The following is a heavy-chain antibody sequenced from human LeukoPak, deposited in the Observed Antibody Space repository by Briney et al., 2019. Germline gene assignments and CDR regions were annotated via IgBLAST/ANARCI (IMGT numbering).Heavy chain of an antibody. Sequence: SVKVSCKASGGTFSSYAISWVRQAPGQGLEWMGGIIPIFGTANYAQKFQGRVTITTDESTSTAYMELSSLRSEDTAVYYCASCYLNYYYYYYMDVWGKGTTVTVSS. CDR1: GGTFSSYA. V-gene: IGHV1-69*05. J-gene: IGHJ6*03. CDR3: ASCYLNYYYYYYMDV. D-gene: IGHD2-15*01. CDR2: IIPIFGTA.